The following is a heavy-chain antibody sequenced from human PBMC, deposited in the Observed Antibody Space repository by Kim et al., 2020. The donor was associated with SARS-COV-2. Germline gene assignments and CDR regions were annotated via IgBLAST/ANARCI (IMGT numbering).Heavy chain of an antibody. D-gene: IGHD3-9*01. CDR1: GGSISSSSYY. CDR3: ARRLTYYDILTGYAPDAFDI. Sequence: SETLSLTCTVSGGSISSSSYYWGWIRQPPGKGLEWIGSIYYSGSTYYNPSLKSRVTISVDTSKNQFSLKLSSVTAADTAVYYCARRLTYYDILTGYAPDAFDIWGQGTMVTVSS. V-gene: IGHV4-39*01. J-gene: IGHJ3*02. CDR2: IYYSGST.